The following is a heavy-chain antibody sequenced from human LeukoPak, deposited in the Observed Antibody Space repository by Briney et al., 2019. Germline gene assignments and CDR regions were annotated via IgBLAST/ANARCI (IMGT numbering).Heavy chain of an antibody. CDR3: ARNGYSSGWYGAFDI. J-gene: IGHJ3*02. V-gene: IGHV3-23*01. Sequence: GGSLRLSCAASGFTFSSYAMSWVRQAPGKGLEWVSAISGSGGSTYYADSVKGRFTISRDNSKNTLYLQMNSLRAEDTAVYFCARNGYSSGWYGAFDIWGQGTMVTVSS. CDR2: ISGSGGST. CDR1: GFTFSSYA. D-gene: IGHD6-19*01.